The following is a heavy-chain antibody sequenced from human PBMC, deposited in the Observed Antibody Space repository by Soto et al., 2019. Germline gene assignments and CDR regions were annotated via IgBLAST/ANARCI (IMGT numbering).Heavy chain of an antibody. V-gene: IGHV4-31*03. CDR2: IYYSGST. CDR3: ARDSRGNYGRWFDP. D-gene: IGHD1-26*01. Sequence: SETLSLTCTVSGGSISSGGYYWSWIRQHPGKGLEWIGYIYYSGSTYYNPSLMSRVTISVDTSKNHFSLNLSSVTAADTAIYYCARDSRGNYGRWFDPWGQGTLVTVS. CDR1: GGSISSGGYY. J-gene: IGHJ5*02.